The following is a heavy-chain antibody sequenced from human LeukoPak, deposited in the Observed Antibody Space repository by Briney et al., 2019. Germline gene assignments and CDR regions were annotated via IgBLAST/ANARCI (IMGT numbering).Heavy chain of an antibody. CDR3: TRDSGTYNWFDP. V-gene: IGHV3-73*01. Sequence: GGSLKLSCAAPGFTFSGSAIHWVRQSSGKGLEWVGQIDKKDKGYATATAYAASVKGRFTISRDDSINTAYLQMKSLKTEDTALYYCTRDSGTYNWFDPWGQGTLVTVSS. CDR2: IDKKDKGYATAT. J-gene: IGHJ5*02. CDR1: GFTFSGSA. D-gene: IGHD1-26*01.